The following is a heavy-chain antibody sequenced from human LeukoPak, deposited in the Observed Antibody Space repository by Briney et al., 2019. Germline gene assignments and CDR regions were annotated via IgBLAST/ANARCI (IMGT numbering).Heavy chain of an antibody. V-gene: IGHV1-69*01. CDR3: AAPGIAAAGTRGYFDY. D-gene: IGHD6-13*01. J-gene: IGHJ4*02. CDR2: IIPIFGTA. Sequence: SVKVSSKASGGTFSSYAISWVRQAPGQGLEWMGGIIPIFGTANYAQKFQGRVTITADESTSTAYMELSSLRSEDTAVYYCAAPGIAAAGTRGYFDYWGQGTLVTVSS. CDR1: GGTFSSYA.